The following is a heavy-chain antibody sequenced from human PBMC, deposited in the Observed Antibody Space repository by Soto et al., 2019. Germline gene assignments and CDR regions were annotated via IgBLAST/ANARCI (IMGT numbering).Heavy chain of an antibody. D-gene: IGHD3-22*01. CDR3: ARRWRLLPKNFYY. V-gene: IGHV4-34*01. CDR1: GGSFSGYY. J-gene: IGHJ4*02. CDR2: INHSGST. Sequence: QVQLQQWGAGLLKPSETLSLTCAVYGGSFSGYYWCWIRQPPGKGLEWIGEINHSGSTNYNPSLKSRVTISVDTSKNQFSLKLSSVTAADTAVYYCARRWRLLPKNFYYWGQGTLVTVSS.